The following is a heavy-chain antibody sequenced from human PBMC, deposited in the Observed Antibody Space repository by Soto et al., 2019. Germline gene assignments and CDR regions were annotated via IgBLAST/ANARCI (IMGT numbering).Heavy chain of an antibody. Sequence: GPSVKVSCKVSGYTLTELSMHWVRQAPGKGLGWMGGFDPEDGETIYAQKFQGRVTMTEDTSTDTAYMELSSLRSEDTAVYYCATDHPSYSYGSRSFDYWGQGTLVTVS. D-gene: IGHD5-18*01. V-gene: IGHV1-24*01. CDR2: FDPEDGET. J-gene: IGHJ4*02. CDR1: GYTLTELS. CDR3: ATDHPSYSYGSRSFDY.